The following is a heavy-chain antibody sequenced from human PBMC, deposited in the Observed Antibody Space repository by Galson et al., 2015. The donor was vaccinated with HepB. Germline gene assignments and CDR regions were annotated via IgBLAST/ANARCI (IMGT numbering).Heavy chain of an antibody. CDR1: GFSFRTYS. D-gene: IGHD3-16*01. CDR2: IYSGGST. V-gene: IGHV3-53*01. J-gene: IGHJ4*02. CDR3: AGHTYYDYVWGRSGEGDY. Sequence: SLRLSCAASGFSFRTYSMIWVRQAPGKGLEWVSVIYSGGSTYYADSVKGRFTISRDNSKNTLYLQMNSLRAEDTAVYYCAGHTYYDYVWGRSGEGDYWGQGTLVTVSS.